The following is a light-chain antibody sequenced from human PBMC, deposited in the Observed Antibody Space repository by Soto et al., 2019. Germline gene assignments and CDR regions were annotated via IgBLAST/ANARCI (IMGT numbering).Light chain of an antibody. Sequence: DIQMTQSPSSLSASVGDRVTITCRASQGISNYLAWYQQKPGKIPKLLIYAASTLQSGVPSRFSGSGSGTDFTLTISSLQPEDVATYSCQKYNSAPGFTFGPGTKVDI. CDR2: AAS. CDR1: QGISNY. V-gene: IGKV1-27*01. CDR3: QKYNSAPGFT. J-gene: IGKJ3*01.